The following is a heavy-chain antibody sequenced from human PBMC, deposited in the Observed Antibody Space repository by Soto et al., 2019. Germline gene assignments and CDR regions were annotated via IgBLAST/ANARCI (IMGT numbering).Heavy chain of an antibody. D-gene: IGHD2-15*01. Sequence: SETLSLTCTVSGGSISSYYWSWIRQPPGKGLEWIGYIYYSGSTNYNPSLKSRVTISVDTSKNQFSLKLSSVTAADTAVYYCARDDIDSLHAFDIWGQGTMVTVSS. CDR2: IYYSGST. J-gene: IGHJ3*02. V-gene: IGHV4-59*01. CDR3: ARDDIDSLHAFDI. CDR1: GGSISSYY.